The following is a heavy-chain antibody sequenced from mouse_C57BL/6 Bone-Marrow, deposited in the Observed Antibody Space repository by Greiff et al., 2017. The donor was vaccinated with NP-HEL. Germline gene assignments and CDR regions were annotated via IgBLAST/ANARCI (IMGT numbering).Heavy chain of an antibody. Sequence: QVQLQQPGAELVKPGASVTLSCKASGYTFTSYWMQWVKQRPGQGLEWIGEIDPSDSYTNYNQKFKGKATLTVDTSASTAYRQLSSLTSEYSAVYYCARYDYEGTWFAYWGQGTLVTVSA. CDR2: IDPSDSYT. D-gene: IGHD2-4*01. V-gene: IGHV1-50*01. CDR3: ARYDYEGTWFAY. CDR1: GYTFTSYW. J-gene: IGHJ3*01.